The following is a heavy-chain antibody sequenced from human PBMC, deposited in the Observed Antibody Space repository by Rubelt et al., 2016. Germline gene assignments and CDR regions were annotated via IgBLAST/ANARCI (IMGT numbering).Heavy chain of an antibody. Sequence: QVQLVQSGAEVKKPGASVKVSCKASGYTFTSYAMHWVRQAPGQRLEWMGWINAGNGNTKYAQKFQGRVTITSDTSASTAYMELSSLRAEDTAVYYCARVGGKIAMDVWGQGTTVTVSS. CDR2: INAGNGNT. D-gene: IGHD3-10*01. CDR3: ARVGGKIAMDV. CDR1: GYTFTSYA. V-gene: IGHV1-3*01. J-gene: IGHJ6*02.